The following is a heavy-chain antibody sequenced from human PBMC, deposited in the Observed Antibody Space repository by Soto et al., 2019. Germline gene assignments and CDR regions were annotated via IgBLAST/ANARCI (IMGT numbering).Heavy chain of an antibody. Sequence: SVKVSCKASGGTFSSYAISWVRQAPGQGLEWMGGIIPIFGTANYAQKFQGRVTITADESTSTAYMELSSLRSEDTAVYYCARYCSGGSCYSVLSYYYYGMDVWGQGTRVTVSS. D-gene: IGHD2-15*01. CDR1: GGTFSSYA. CDR3: ARYCSGGSCYSVLSYYYYGMDV. J-gene: IGHJ6*02. CDR2: IIPIFGTA. V-gene: IGHV1-69*13.